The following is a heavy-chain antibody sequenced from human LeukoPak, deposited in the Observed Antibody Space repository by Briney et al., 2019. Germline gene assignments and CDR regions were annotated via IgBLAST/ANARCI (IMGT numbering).Heavy chain of an antibody. J-gene: IGHJ6*03. Sequence: PGGSLRLSCAASGFTFSGYTFSTYAMSWVRQAPGKGLEWVSAVSGSGVSTYYADSVKGRFTISRDNSKNTLYLQMNGLRAEDTAVYYCAKGVEDSGIYYYYYMDVWGKGTTVTVSS. CDR1: GFTFSGYTFSTYA. CDR3: AKGVEDSGIYYYYYMDV. CDR2: VSGSGVST. D-gene: IGHD2-15*01. V-gene: IGHV3-23*01.